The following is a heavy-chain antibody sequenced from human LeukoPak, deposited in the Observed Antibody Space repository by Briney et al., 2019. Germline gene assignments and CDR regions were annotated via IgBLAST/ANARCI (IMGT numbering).Heavy chain of an antibody. Sequence: ASETLSLTCTVSGGSISSGGYYWSWIRQHPGKGLEWIGYIYYSGSTYYNPSLKSRVTISVDTSKNQFSLKLSSVTAADTAVYYCARGAHRGDSPNFDYWGQGTLVTVSS. J-gene: IGHJ4*02. CDR1: GGSISSGGYY. CDR2: IYYSGST. CDR3: ARGAHRGDSPNFDY. V-gene: IGHV4-31*03. D-gene: IGHD2-21*02.